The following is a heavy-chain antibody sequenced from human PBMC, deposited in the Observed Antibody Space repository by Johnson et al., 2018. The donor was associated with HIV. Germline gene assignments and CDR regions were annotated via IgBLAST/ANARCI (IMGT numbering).Heavy chain of an antibody. J-gene: IGHJ3*01. V-gene: IGHV3-66*02. Sequence: VQLVESGGGLVQPGGSLRLSCAASGFTVSSIYMSWVRQAPGKGLEWVSIIYSGGSTYYADSVNGRFTISRDNSKNTVYLQMNSLRAEDTAVYYCARGVTGYSYGTWGQGTMVTVSS. CDR2: IYSGGST. CDR3: ARGVTGYSYGT. D-gene: IGHD5-18*01. CDR1: GFTVSSIY.